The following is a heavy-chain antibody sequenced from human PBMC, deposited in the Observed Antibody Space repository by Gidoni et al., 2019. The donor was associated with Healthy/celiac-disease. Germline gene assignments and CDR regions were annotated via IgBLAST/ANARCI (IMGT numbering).Heavy chain of an antibody. Sequence: QVQLVESGGGVVQPGRSLRRSCAAPGFNFSSYAMHWVRQAPGKGLEWVAVISYDGSNKYYADSVKGRFTISRDNSKNTLYLQMNSLRAEDTAVYYCAGTSGYSLNAFDIWGQGTMVTVSS. CDR1: GFNFSSYA. CDR2: ISYDGSNK. V-gene: IGHV3-30-3*01. CDR3: AGTSGYSLNAFDI. D-gene: IGHD5-18*01. J-gene: IGHJ3*02.